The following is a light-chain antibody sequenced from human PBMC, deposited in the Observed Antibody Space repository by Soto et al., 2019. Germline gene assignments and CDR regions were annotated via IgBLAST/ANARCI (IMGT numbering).Light chain of an antibody. J-gene: IGKJ2*01. CDR2: AAS. CDR1: QYVYNY. Sequence: DIQVTPSPSSLSPSIIHTVSITCLVSQYVYNYLNWYQQKPGKAPEFLIYAASSLQSGVPSRFSGSGSGTEFTLTITSLHPEDFATYYCQQSFSIPYTFGRGSKVDIK. CDR3: QQSFSIPYT. V-gene: IGKV1-39*01.